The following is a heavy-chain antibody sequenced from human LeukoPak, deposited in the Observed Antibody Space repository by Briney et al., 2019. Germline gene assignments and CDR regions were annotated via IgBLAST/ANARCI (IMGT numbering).Heavy chain of an antibody. J-gene: IGHJ4*02. V-gene: IGHV3-23*01. D-gene: IGHD3-16*02. CDR1: GFTFSSYA. CDR2: ISGSGGST. CDR3: ARSGSLYASFDY. Sequence: GGSLRLSCAASGFTFSSYAMSWVRQAPGKGLEWVSTISGSGGSTYYADSVKGRFTISRDSPKNTLYLQMNSLRDEDTAVYYCARSGSLYASFDYWGQGTLVTVSS.